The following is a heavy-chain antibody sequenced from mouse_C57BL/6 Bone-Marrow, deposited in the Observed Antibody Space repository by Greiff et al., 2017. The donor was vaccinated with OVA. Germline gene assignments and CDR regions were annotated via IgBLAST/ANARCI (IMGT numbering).Heavy chain of an antibody. Sequence: EVQRVESGGDLVKPGGSLKLSCAASGFTFSSYGMSWVRQTPDKRLEWVATISSGGSYTYYPDSVKGRFTISRDNAKNTLYLQMSSLKSEDTAMYYFARHDGYYWRFAYWGQGTLVTVSA. V-gene: IGHV5-6*01. D-gene: IGHD2-3*01. CDR3: ARHDGYYWRFAY. J-gene: IGHJ3*01. CDR1: GFTFSSYG. CDR2: ISSGGSYT.